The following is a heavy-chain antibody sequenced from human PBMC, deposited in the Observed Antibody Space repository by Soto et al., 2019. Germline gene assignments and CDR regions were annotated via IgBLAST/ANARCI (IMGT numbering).Heavy chain of an antibody. CDR3: ARATYDFWSGYYNYYYMDV. D-gene: IGHD3-3*01. Sequence: SETLSLTCAVYGGSFSGYYWSWIRQPPGKGLEWIGEINHSGSTNYNPSLKSRVTISVDTSKNQFSLKLSSVTAADTAVYYCARATYDFWSGYYNYYYMDVWGKGTTVTVSS. V-gene: IGHV4-34*01. CDR2: INHSGST. J-gene: IGHJ6*03. CDR1: GGSFSGYY.